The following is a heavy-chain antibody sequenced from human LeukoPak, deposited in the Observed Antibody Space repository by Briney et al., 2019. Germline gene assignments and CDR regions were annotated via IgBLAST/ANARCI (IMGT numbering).Heavy chain of an antibody. CDR1: GGSISSYY. Sequence: SETLSLTCTVSGGSISSYYWSWIRQPPGKGLEWIGYIYYSGSTNYNPSLKSRVTISVDTSKNQFSLNLMSVTAADTAVYYCTRDTGTTGEVKFDPWGQGTLVTVSS. CDR2: IYYSGST. CDR3: TRDTGTTGEVKFDP. V-gene: IGHV4-59*12. D-gene: IGHD4-17*01. J-gene: IGHJ5*02.